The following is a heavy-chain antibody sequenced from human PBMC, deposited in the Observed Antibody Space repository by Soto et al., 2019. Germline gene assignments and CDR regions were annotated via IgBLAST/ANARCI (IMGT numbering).Heavy chain of an antibody. CDR3: ALGGYNYGRPFDF. J-gene: IGHJ4*02. CDR2: IYYSGN. CDR1: GGSISNFH. D-gene: IGHD5-18*01. Sequence: SETLSLTCNVSGGSISNFHLSWIRQPPGKGLEWMGYIYYSGNNYNPSLTSRVSMSLDKSKNQFSLHLKSVTAADTALYFCALGGYNYGRPFDFWGQGTRVTVSS. V-gene: IGHV4-59*01.